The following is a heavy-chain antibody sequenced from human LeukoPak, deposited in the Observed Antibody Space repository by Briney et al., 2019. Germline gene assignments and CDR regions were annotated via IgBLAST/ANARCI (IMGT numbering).Heavy chain of an antibody. CDR1: GGSISSSSYY. CDR3: AKLTYDSSGYYYVDYYYYYMDV. D-gene: IGHD3-22*01. Sequence: SERLSLTCTLSGGSISSSSYYWGWIRHPPGKGLEWFGSIYYSGSTYYNPSLKTRVTISVDTSKNQFSLKLSSVTAAHTAVYYCAKLTYDSSGYYYVDYYYYYMDVWGKGTTVTISS. CDR2: IYYSGST. J-gene: IGHJ6*03. V-gene: IGHV4-39*01.